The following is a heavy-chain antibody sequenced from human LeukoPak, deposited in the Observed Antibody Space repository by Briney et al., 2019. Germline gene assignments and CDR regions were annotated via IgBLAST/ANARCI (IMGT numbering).Heavy chain of an antibody. CDR1: GGSFSGYY. Sequence: SETLSLTCAVYGGSFSGYYWSWIRQPPGKGLEGIGEINHSGSTNYNPSLKSRVTISVDTSKNQFSLKLSSVTAADTAVYYCASGYDSSGYSAAYWGQGTLVTVSS. J-gene: IGHJ4*02. D-gene: IGHD3-22*01. V-gene: IGHV4-34*01. CDR2: INHSGST. CDR3: ASGYDSSGYSAAY.